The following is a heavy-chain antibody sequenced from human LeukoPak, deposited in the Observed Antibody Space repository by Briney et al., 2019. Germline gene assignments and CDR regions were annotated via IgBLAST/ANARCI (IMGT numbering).Heavy chain of an antibody. Sequence: GWSLRLSCAASGFTFSSYAMSWVRQAPGKGLEWVSSITSSSSYIYYADSVKGRFTISRDNAKNSLYLQMNSLRAEDTAVYYCARDWGSGSGKQLDYWGQGTLVTVSS. D-gene: IGHD3-10*01. J-gene: IGHJ4*02. CDR3: ARDWGSGSGKQLDY. V-gene: IGHV3-21*01. CDR1: GFTFSSYA. CDR2: ITSSSSYI.